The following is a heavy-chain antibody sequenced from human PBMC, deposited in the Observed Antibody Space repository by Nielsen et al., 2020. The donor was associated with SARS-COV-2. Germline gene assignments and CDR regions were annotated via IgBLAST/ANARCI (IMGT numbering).Heavy chain of an antibody. CDR1: GFTFDDYG. Sequence: GESLKISCAASGFTFDDYGMSWVRQAPGKGLEWVSGINWNGGSTGYADSVKGRFTISRDNAKNSLYLQMNSLRAEDTALYYCAKDIRGGSGSYRKYYYYGMDVWGQGTTVTVSS. D-gene: IGHD3-10*01. CDR3: AKDIRGGSGSYRKYYYYGMDV. CDR2: INWNGGST. J-gene: IGHJ6*02. V-gene: IGHV3-20*04.